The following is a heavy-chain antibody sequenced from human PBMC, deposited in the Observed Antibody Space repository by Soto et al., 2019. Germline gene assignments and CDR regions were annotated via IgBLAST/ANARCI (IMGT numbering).Heavy chain of an antibody. J-gene: IGHJ6*02. D-gene: IGHD4-17*01. CDR3: ARASTVTIYYYYYGMDV. Sequence: QVQLQESGPGLVKPSQTLSLTCTVSGGSISSGDYYWSWIRQPPGKGLEWIGYIYYSGSTYYNPSLKSRVTISVDTSKNQFSLKLSSVTAADTAVYYCARASTVTIYYYYYGMDVWGQGTTVTVSS. CDR2: IYYSGST. CDR1: GGSISSGDYY. V-gene: IGHV4-30-4*01.